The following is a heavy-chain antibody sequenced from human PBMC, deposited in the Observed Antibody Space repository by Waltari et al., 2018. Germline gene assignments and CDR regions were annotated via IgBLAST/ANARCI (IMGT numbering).Heavy chain of an antibody. V-gene: IGHV4-39*07. CDR2: VNYRRST. CDR1: GGSISSSSYY. Sequence: QLQLQESGPGLVKPSETLSLTCTVSGGSISSSSYYWGWIRQPPGKGLEWIGSVNYRRSTFYNPSLISRVTISVATSKNQFSLKLSTVTAADTAVYYCARGKSELHYYYMDVWGKGTTVTISS. J-gene: IGHJ6*03. D-gene: IGHD2-15*01. CDR3: ARGKSELHYYYMDV.